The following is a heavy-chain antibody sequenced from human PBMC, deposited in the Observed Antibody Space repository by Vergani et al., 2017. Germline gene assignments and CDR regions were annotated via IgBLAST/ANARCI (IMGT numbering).Heavy chain of an antibody. Sequence: EVQLLESGGGLVQPGGSLRLSCAASGFTFSSYAMSWVRQAPGKGLEWVSAISGSGGSTYYADSVKGRFTISRDNSKNTLYLQMNSLRAEDTAVYYCARRCGWCGINFDYWGQGTLVTVSS. J-gene: IGHJ4*02. CDR2: ISGSGGST. D-gene: IGHD6-19*01. V-gene: IGHV3-23*01. CDR1: GFTFSSYA. CDR3: ARRCGWCGINFDY.